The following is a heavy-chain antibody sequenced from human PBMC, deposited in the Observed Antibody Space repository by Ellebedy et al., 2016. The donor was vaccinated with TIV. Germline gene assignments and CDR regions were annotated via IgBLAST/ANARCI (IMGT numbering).Heavy chain of an antibody. V-gene: IGHV4-59*08. D-gene: IGHD3-10*01. CDR1: GASIRSHF. CDR3: ARESFGSGINNWFDP. J-gene: IGHJ5*02. CDR2: IYSDGAT. Sequence: ESLKISXTVSGASIRSHFWSWVRQPPGKGLEWIGFIYSDGATKYNDALEGRVSMSMDTSRNFFSLRLNSVTAADTAVYYCARESFGSGINNWFDPWGQGTLVTVSS.